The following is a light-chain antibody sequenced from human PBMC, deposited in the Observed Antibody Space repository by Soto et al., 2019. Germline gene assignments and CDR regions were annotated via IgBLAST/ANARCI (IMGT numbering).Light chain of an antibody. CDR3: QQFSSYPLT. Sequence: EFVLTQSPGTLSLSPGERATLSCRASQTVRNNYLAWYQQKTGQAPRLLIYDASSSAAGIPHRFSGGGSGTYFTLNISRLEPGEVAVYYCQQFSSYPLTFGRGTNVEIK. J-gene: IGKJ4*01. CDR1: QTVRNNY. CDR2: DAS. V-gene: IGKV3-20*01.